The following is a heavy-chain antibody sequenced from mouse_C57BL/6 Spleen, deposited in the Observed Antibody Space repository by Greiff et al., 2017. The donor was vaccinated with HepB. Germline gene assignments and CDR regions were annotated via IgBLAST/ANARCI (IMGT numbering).Heavy chain of an antibody. CDR3: ARDPSYYYDSGGFAY. CDR2: ISSGSSTT. Sequence: EVQLVESGGGLVKPGASLKLSCAASGFTFSDYGMHWVRQAPEKGLEWVAYISSGSSTTYYADTVKGRFTISRDNAKNTMFLQMTSLRSEDTAMYYCARDPSYYYDSGGFAYWGQGTLVTVSA. CDR1: GFTFSDYG. J-gene: IGHJ3*01. D-gene: IGHD1-1*01. V-gene: IGHV5-17*01.